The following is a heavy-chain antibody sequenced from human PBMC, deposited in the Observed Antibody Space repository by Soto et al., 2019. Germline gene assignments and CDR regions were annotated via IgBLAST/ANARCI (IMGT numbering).Heavy chain of an antibody. V-gene: IGHV3-23*01. D-gene: IGHD3-3*01. Sequence: EVQLLESGGGLVQPGGSLRLSCAASGFTFSSYAMSWVRQAPGKGLEWVSAISGSGGSTYYEDSVKGRFTNSRDNSKNQLYLQMNSLRAEDTAVYYCAKEMQPHSLRFLAWLDYWGQGTLVTVSS. CDR2: ISGSGGST. CDR1: GFTFSSYA. J-gene: IGHJ4*02. CDR3: AKEMQPHSLRFLAWLDY.